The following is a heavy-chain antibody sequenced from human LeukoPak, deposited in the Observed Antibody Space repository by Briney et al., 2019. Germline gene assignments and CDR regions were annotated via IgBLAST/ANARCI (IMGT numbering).Heavy chain of an antibody. CDR1: GFTFSSCA. CDR2: ISDGGGTT. V-gene: IGHV3-23*01. D-gene: IGHD4-17*01. CDR3: AKSSGDYLGYFDS. Sequence: GGSLRLSCAASGFTFSSCAMSWVRQAPGKGLEWVGGISDGGGTTNYAAAVKGRFTFSRDKSKNTLFLQMSRLRAEDTAVYYCAKSSGDYLGYFDSWGQGTLVTVSS. J-gene: IGHJ4*02.